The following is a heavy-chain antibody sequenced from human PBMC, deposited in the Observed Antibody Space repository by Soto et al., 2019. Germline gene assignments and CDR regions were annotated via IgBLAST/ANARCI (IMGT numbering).Heavy chain of an antibody. J-gene: IGHJ4*02. CDR3: ARHNYFDTSGSSSPGAY. D-gene: IGHD3-22*01. CDR2: IYPGDSDT. CDR1: GYSFTSYW. V-gene: IGHV5-51*01. Sequence: PGESLKISCKGSGYSFTSYWIAWVRQMPGKGLEWMGIIYPGDSDTRYSPSFQGQVTISADKSISTAFLQWSSLKASGTAMYYCARHNYFDTSGSSSPGAYWGQGTPVTVSS.